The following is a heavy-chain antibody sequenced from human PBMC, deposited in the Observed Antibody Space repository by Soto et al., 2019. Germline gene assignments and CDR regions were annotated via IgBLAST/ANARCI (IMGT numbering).Heavy chain of an antibody. CDR1: GFTFSSYD. J-gene: IGHJ5*02. CDR2: IDTAGDT. Sequence: GGSLRLSCAASGFTFSSYDMHWVRQHTGKGLEWVSAIDTAGDTYYPDSVKGRFTISRENAKNSLYLQMNSLRAEDTAVYYCASIALDLWGQGTLVTVSS. CDR3: ASIALDL. V-gene: IGHV3-13*01.